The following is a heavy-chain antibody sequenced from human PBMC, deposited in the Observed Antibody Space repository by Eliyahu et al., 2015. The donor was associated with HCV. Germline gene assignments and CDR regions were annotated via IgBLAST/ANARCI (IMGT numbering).Heavy chain of an antibody. J-gene: IGHJ4*02. CDR2: IYGGGDT. CDR1: GFTVSSSY. Sequence: EVQLVESGGGLVQPGESLRLSCAASGFTVSSSYMSWARQAPGKGLEWVSVIYGGGDTYYADSVKGRFTIYRDNSKNTLYLQMNSLRPEDTAVYYCAREAQGGAFDYWGQGTSVTVSS. V-gene: IGHV3-66*02. CDR3: AREAQGGAFDY. D-gene: IGHD3-16*01.